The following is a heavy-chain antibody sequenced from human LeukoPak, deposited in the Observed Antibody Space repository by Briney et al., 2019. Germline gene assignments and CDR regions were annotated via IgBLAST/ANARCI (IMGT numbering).Heavy chain of an antibody. J-gene: IGHJ4*02. V-gene: IGHV3-48*03. CDR3: ARTYYFDY. CDR2: ISSSGSTI. CDR1: GFTFSSYE. Sequence: PGGSLRLSCAASGFTFSSYEMNWVRQAPGKGLEWVSHISSSGSTIYYADSVKGLFTISRDNAKNSLFLQMNSLRAEDTAVYYCARTYYFDYWGQGTLVTVSS.